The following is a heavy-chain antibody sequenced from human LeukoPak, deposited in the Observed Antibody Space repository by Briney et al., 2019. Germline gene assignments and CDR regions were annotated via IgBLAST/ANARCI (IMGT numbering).Heavy chain of an antibody. V-gene: IGHV4-39*01. CDR2: IYYSGST. Sequence: PSETLSLTCTVSGGSISSSSYYWGWIRQPPGKGLEWIGSIYYSGSTYYNPSLKSRVTISVDTSKNQFSLKLSSAAAADTAVYYCARHGVAAAGFDYWGQGTLVTVSS. D-gene: IGHD6-13*01. J-gene: IGHJ4*02. CDR3: ARHGVAAAGFDY. CDR1: GGSISSSSYY.